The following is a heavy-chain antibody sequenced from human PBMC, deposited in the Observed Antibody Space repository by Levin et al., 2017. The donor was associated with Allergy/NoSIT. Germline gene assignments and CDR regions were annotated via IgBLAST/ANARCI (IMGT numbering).Heavy chain of an antibody. CDR2: ISSSSSYT. Sequence: GGSLRLSCAASGFTFSDYYMSWIRQAPGKGLEWVSYISSSSSYTNYADSVKGRFTISRDNAKNSLYLQMNSLRAEDTAVYYCARVGIQGNWFDPWGQGTLVTVSS. J-gene: IGHJ5*02. D-gene: IGHD5-18*01. CDR1: GFTFSDYY. CDR3: ARVGIQGNWFDP. V-gene: IGHV3-11*05.